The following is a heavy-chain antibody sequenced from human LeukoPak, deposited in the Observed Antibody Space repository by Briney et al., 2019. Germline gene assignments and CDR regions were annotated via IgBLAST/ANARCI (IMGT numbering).Heavy chain of an antibody. J-gene: IGHJ5*02. D-gene: IGHD3-10*01. CDR2: INPNSGGT. CDR3: AVSDMVRGAWLDP. CDR1: GYTFTAYH. Sequence: ASVKVSCKASGYTFTAYHMHWVRQAPGHRLEWMGWINPNSGGTNYEQKFQGRVTMTRDTSISTAYMELSRLRSDDTAVYYCAVSDMVRGAWLDPWGQGTLVTVSS. V-gene: IGHV1-2*02.